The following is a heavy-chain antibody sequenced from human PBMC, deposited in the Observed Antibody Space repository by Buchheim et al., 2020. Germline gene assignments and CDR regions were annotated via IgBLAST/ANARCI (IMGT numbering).Heavy chain of an antibody. D-gene: IGHD2-15*01. Sequence: EVQLVESGGGLVQPGGSLRLSCAASGFTFSSYSMNWVRQAPGKGLEWVSYISSSSSTIYYADSVKGRFTISRDNAKTSLYLQMNSLRAEDTAVYYCARAEGAYCSGGSCYPYYFDYWGQGTL. CDR3: ARAEGAYCSGGSCYPYYFDY. CDR1: GFTFSSYS. CDR2: ISSSSSTI. V-gene: IGHV3-48*01. J-gene: IGHJ4*02.